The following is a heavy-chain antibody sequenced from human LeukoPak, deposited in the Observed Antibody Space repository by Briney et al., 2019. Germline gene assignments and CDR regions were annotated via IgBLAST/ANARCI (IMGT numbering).Heavy chain of an antibody. CDR2: IYYSGST. CDR1: GGSISSYY. V-gene: IGHV4-59*01. Sequence: SETLSLTCTVSGGSISSYYWSWIRQPPGKGLEWIGYIYYSGSTNYNPSLKSRVTISVDTSKNQFSLRLTSVTAADTAVYYCARGPDSSGYHFDYWGQETLVTVSS. J-gene: IGHJ4*02. CDR3: ARGPDSSGYHFDY. D-gene: IGHD3-22*01.